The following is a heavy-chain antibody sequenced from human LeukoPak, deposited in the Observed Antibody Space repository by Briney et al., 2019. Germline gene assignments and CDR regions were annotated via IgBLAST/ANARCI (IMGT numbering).Heavy chain of an antibody. CDR1: GGTFSSYA. CDR3: AKDRNFHYYDSSGYYFDY. V-gene: IGHV1-69*13. D-gene: IGHD3-22*01. J-gene: IGHJ4*02. CDR2: IIPMFDTV. Sequence: ASVKVSCKASGGTFSSYAVNWVRQAPGQGLEWMGGIIPMFDTVNYAQKFLGRVTITADDSTSTAYMELSSLRSEDTAVYYCAKDRNFHYYDSSGYYFDYWGQGTLVTVSS.